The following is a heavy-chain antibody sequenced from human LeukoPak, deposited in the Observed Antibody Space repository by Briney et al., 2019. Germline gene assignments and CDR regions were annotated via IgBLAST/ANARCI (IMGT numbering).Heavy chain of an antibody. J-gene: IGHJ6*03. CDR2: INHSGST. D-gene: IGHD6-13*01. V-gene: IGHV4-34*01. Sequence: PSETLSLTCAVYGGSFSGYYWSWIRQPPGKGLEWIGEINHSGSTNYNPSLKSRVTISVDTFKNQFSLKLSSVTAADTAVYYCARWGYSSSWYYYYYMDVWGKGTTVTVSS. CDR1: GGSFSGYY. CDR3: ARWGYSSSWYYYYYMDV.